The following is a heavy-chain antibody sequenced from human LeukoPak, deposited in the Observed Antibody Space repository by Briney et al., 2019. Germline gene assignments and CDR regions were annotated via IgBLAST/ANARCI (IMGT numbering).Heavy chain of an antibody. V-gene: IGHV3-23*01. Sequence: PGGSLRLSCAASGFTFSSYAMSWVRQAPGKGLEWVSAISGSGGSTYYADSVKGRFTISRDNSKNTLHLQMNSLRAEDTAVYYCAKGLSVDTAMVLVAGGQGTLVTVSS. J-gene: IGHJ4*02. D-gene: IGHD5-18*01. CDR3: AKGLSVDTAMVLVA. CDR1: GFTFSSYA. CDR2: ISGSGGST.